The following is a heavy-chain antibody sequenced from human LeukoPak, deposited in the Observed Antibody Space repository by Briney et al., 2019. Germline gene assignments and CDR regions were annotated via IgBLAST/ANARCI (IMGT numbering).Heavy chain of an antibody. CDR3: ARDRAYSSGYYK. CDR2: INAGNGNT. J-gene: IGHJ4*02. Sequence: ASVKVSCKASGYTFTSYAMHWVRQAPGQRLEWMGWINAGNGNTKYSQKFQGRVTITRDTSASTAYMELSRLRSDDTAVYYCARDRAYSSGYYKWGQGTLVTVSS. V-gene: IGHV1-3*01. D-gene: IGHD3-22*01. CDR1: GYTFTSYA.